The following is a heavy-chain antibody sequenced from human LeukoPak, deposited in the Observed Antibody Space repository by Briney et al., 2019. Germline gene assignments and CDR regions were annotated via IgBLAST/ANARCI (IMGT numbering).Heavy chain of an antibody. J-gene: IGHJ5*02. V-gene: IGHV4-4*07. CDR2: ISGSGTI. CDR1: GGSIHSY. D-gene: IGHD3-10*01. CDR3: ARDSGTTGEVKFDP. Sequence: RPSETLSLTCTGSGGSIHSYWSWIRQPAGKGLEWIGRISGSGTITYNPALQSRLTISIDTSKNQFSLKLMSVTAADTAVYYCARDSGTTGEVKFDPWGQGTLVTVSS.